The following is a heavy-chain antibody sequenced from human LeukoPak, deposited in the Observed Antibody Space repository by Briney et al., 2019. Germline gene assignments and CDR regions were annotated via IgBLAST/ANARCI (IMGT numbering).Heavy chain of an antibody. CDR2: ISGDSDYI. J-gene: IGHJ4*02. Sequence: GESLRLSCAASGFTFSTYSMNWVRQAPGKGLEWVSAISGDSDYIYYADSVKGRFTISRDNAKNSLYLQMNSLRAEDTAVYYCARGVYGSRTIRHFDYWGQGTLVTVSS. V-gene: IGHV3-21*04. D-gene: IGHD3-10*01. CDR1: GFTFSTYS. CDR3: ARGVYGSRTIRHFDY.